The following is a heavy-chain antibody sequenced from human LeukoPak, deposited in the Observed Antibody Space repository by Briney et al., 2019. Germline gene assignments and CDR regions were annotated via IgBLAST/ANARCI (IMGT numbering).Heavy chain of an antibody. V-gene: IGHV4-59*01. CDR3: ARGPYYYDKYV. CDR1: GGSISSYY. Sequence: SETLSLTSTLSGGSISSYYWSWIWQPPGKGLEWIGYIYYSGSTNYNPSLKSRVTISVDTSKNQFSLKLSSVTAADTAVYYCARGPYYYDKYVWGPVTTVTVSS. J-gene: IGHJ6*02. CDR2: IYYSGST.